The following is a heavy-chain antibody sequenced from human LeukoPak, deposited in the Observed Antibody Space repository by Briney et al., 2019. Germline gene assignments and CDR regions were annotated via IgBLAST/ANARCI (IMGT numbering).Heavy chain of an antibody. Sequence: GGSLRLSCAASGFTFSSYSMDWVRQAPGKGLEWVSSISSSSSYIYYADSVKGRFTISRDNAKNSLYPQMNSLRAEDTAVYYCARDSRSGSHGDYWGQGTLVTVSS. V-gene: IGHV3-21*01. CDR2: ISSSSSYI. D-gene: IGHD1-26*01. CDR1: GFTFSSYS. J-gene: IGHJ4*02. CDR3: ARDSRSGSHGDY.